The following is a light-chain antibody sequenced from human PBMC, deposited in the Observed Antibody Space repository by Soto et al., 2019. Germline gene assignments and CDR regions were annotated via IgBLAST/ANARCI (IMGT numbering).Light chain of an antibody. CDR1: SSDVGYYNY. V-gene: IGLV2-8*01. CDR2: EVN. Sequence: QSVLTQPPSASGSPGQSVAISCTGTSSDVGYYNYVSWYQQHPGKAPKLMIYEVNKRPSGVPDRFSGSKSGNTASLTVSGLQAEDEADYYCSSYARNRDILFGGGTKVTVL. J-gene: IGLJ3*02. CDR3: SSYARNRDIL.